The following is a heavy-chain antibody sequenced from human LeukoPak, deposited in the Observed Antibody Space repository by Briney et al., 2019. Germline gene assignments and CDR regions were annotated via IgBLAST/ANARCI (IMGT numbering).Heavy chain of an antibody. CDR2: IYENGGTT. CDR1: GFTFRSHA. D-gene: IGHD2-21*01. V-gene: IGHV3-23*01. Sequence: GGSLRLSCVGPGFTFRSHAMSWVRQAPEKGLEFVSGIYENGGTTYYADSVKGRFSISRDNSKNTLYLQMDSLRGEDTAVYYCAKDFRIGYSTHFDYWGQGALVTVSS. CDR3: AKDFRIGYSTHFDY. J-gene: IGHJ4*02.